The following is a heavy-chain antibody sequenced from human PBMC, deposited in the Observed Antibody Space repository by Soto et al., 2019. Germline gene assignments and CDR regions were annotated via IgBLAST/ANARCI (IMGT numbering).Heavy chain of an antibody. CDR1: GFTFSSYG. Sequence: GGSLRLSCAASGFTFSSYGMHWVRQAPGKGLEWVAVISYDGSNKYYADSVKGRFTISRDNSKNTLYLQMNSLRAEDTAVYYCAKGGRRELLGGVDYWGQGTLVTVSS. J-gene: IGHJ4*02. CDR2: ISYDGSNK. V-gene: IGHV3-30*18. CDR3: AKGGRRELLGGVDY. D-gene: IGHD1-26*01.